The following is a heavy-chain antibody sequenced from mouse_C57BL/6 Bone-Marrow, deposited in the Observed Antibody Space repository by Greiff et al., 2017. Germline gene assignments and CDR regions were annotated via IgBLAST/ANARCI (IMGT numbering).Heavy chain of an antibody. CDR2: IYPGSGST. J-gene: IGHJ3*01. Sequence: QVQLQQPGAELVKPGASVKMSCKASGYTFTSYWITWVKQRPGQGLEWIGDIYPGSGSTNYNEKFKSKATLTVDTSSSTAYMQLSSLTSEDSAVYDSASSGGYRLAWFAYWGQGTLVTVSA. CDR3: ASSGGYRLAWFAY. D-gene: IGHD2-2*01. CDR1: GYTFTSYW. V-gene: IGHV1-55*01.